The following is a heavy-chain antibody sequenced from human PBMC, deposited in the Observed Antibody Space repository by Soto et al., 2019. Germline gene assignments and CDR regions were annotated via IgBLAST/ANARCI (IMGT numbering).Heavy chain of an antibody. D-gene: IGHD3-9*01. J-gene: IGHJ4*02. Sequence: SETLSLTCTVSGGSISSVGHYWTWIRQPPGKGLEWIGSIYHTGSTYYSPSLRSRLTISVDTSKSQFSLRLNSVTAADTAVYYCARATGTLRSRNCDYWGKGTLVNVSA. CDR2: IYHTGST. V-gene: IGHV4-31*03. CDR3: ARATGTLRSRNCDY. CDR1: GGSISSVGHY.